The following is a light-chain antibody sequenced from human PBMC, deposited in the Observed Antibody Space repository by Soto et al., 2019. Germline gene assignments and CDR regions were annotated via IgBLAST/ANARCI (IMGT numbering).Light chain of an antibody. CDR3: QQYSSYSRT. CDR1: QSISSW. Sequence: DIQLTQSPSFLSASVGDRVTITCRASQSISSWLAWYQQKPGKAPKVLIYKASSLESGVPSRFSGSGSGTEFTLTISSLQPDDFATYYCQQYSSYSRTFGQGTKVDIK. V-gene: IGKV1-5*03. CDR2: KAS. J-gene: IGKJ1*01.